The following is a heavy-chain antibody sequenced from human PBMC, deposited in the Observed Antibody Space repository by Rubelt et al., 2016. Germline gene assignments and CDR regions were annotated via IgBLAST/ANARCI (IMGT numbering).Heavy chain of an antibody. J-gene: IGHJ4*02. CDR2: IHYSEST. D-gene: IGHD3-22*01. CDR1: GGSISSSSYY. CDR3: ARLGDSSGYHGYYFDY. V-gene: IGHV4-39*01. Sequence: RGKSSETLSLTCTVSGGSISSSSYYWGWIRQPPGKGLEWIGSIHYSESTYYNPSLKSRVTISVDTSKNQFSLKLSSVTAADTAVYYCARLGDSSGYHGYYFDYWGQGTLVTVSS.